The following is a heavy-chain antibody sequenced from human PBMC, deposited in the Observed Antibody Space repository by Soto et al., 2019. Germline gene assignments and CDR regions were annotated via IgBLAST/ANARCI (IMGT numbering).Heavy chain of an antibody. CDR2: IHDSGRT. J-gene: IGHJ4*02. D-gene: IGHD2-15*01. V-gene: IGHV4-61*03. Sequence: QVQLQESGPGLAKPSETLSLTCTVSGGSVRSGNYYWSWLRQPPGKGLEWIGFIHDSGRTSYNLSLKSRLTISIDTSKNHISLKMTSVTTADTAVYYCARSGGSSGGYWGQGILVTVSS. CDR1: GGSVRSGNYY. CDR3: ARSGGSSGGY.